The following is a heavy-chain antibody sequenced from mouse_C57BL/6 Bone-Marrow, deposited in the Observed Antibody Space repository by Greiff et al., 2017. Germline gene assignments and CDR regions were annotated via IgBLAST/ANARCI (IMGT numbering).Heavy chain of an antibody. CDR3: ARGIYDYGSSYVYFDY. D-gene: IGHD1-1*01. CDR2: IYPSDSET. V-gene: IGHV1-61*01. J-gene: IGHJ2*01. CDR1: GYTFTSYS. Sequence: QVQLQQPGAELVRPGSSVKLSCKASGYTFTSYSMDWVKQRPGHGLEWIGNIYPSDSETHYNQKFKDKATLTVDKSSSTAYMQLSSLTSEDSAVYYCARGIYDYGSSYVYFDYWGQGTTPTVSS.